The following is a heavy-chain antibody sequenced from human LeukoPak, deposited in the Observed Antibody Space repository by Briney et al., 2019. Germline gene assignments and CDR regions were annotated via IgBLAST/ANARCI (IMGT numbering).Heavy chain of an antibody. J-gene: IGHJ4*02. CDR1: GYTFTSYD. V-gene: IGHV1-8*01. CDR3: ARGRAYCGGDCYWKYYFDY. CDR2: MNPNSGNT. D-gene: IGHD2-21*02. Sequence: ASVKGSCKASGYTFTSYDINWVRQATGHGLEWMGWMNPNSGNTGYAQKFQGRVTMTRNTSISTAYMELSSLRSEDTAVYYCARGRAYCGGDCYWKYYFDYWGQGTLVTVSS.